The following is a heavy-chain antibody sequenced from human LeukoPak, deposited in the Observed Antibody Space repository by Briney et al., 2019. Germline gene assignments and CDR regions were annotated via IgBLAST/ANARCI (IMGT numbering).Heavy chain of an antibody. CDR1: GGSINNFY. J-gene: IGHJ4*01. CDR3: ARHDEECPGEYCFLLSFDY. Sequence: SETLSLTCTVSGGSINNFYWSWIRQSPGKGLEWIGYVHSSGRTDYNPSLRSRVSMSADTSKSQLSLRLTSVTAADTAAYFCARHDEECPGEYCFLLSFDYWGPGSLVTVSS. CDR2: VHSSGRT. D-gene: IGHD2-8*02. V-gene: IGHV4-59*08.